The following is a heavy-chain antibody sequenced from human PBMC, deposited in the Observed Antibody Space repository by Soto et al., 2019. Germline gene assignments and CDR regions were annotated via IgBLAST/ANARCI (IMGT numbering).Heavy chain of an antibody. V-gene: IGHV4-59*01. J-gene: IGHJ2*01. CDR3: ARFNWYFDL. CDR2: IYYRGST. Sequence: QVQLQESGPGLVKPSETLSLTCTVSGGSISSYYWSWIRQPPGKGLEWIGYIYYRGSTNYNPSLKSRVNISVDTSMNQFSLKLSSVTAADTAMYYCARFNWYFDLWGRGTLVTVSS. CDR1: GGSISSYY.